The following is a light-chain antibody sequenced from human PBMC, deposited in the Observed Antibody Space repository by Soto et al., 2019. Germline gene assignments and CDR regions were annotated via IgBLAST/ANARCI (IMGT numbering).Light chain of an antibody. V-gene: IGKV3-20*01. CDR1: QSVSSSY. CDR3: QQYGSSGT. Sequence: EIGWTQCPGPLSLSPVERATLSLRASQSVSSSYLAWYQQKPGQAPRLLIYGASSRATGIPDRFSGSGSGTDFTLTISRLEPEDFAVYYCQQYGSSGTFGQGTKVDI. CDR2: GAS. J-gene: IGKJ1*01.